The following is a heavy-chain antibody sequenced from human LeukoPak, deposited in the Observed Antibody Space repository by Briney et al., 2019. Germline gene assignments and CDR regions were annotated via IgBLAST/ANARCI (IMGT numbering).Heavy chain of an antibody. J-gene: IGHJ6*02. V-gene: IGHV4-34*01. CDR3: ARRAYCGGDCRDYGMDV. Sequence: PSETLSLTCAVYGGSFSGYYWSWIRQPPGKGLEWIGEINHSGSTNYNPSLQSRVTISVDTSKNQFSLKLSSVTAADTAVYYCARRAYCGGDCRDYGMDVWGQGTTVTVSS. D-gene: IGHD2-21*02. CDR2: INHSGST. CDR1: GGSFSGYY.